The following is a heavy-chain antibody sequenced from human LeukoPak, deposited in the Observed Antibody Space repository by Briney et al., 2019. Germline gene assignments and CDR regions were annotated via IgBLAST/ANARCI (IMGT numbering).Heavy chain of an antibody. CDR3: ARAAHTTYVLGRYYYYAMDV. D-gene: IGHD3-10*01. V-gene: IGHV3-23*01. CDR2: ISGSGGST. Sequence: GGSLRLSCAASGFTFSSYAMSWVRQAPGKGLEWVSAISGSGGSTYYADSVKGRFTISRDNSKNTLYLQMDSLRAEDTAVYYCARAAHTTYVLGRYYYYAMDVWGQGTTVTVSS. J-gene: IGHJ6*02. CDR1: GFTFSSYA.